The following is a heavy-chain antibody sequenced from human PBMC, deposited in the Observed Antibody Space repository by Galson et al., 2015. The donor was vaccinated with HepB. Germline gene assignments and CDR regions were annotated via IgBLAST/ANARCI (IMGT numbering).Heavy chain of an antibody. Sequence: SLRLSCAASGFSLDETIYNITWVRQTPGKGLEWVSSIDRTSAFIRYADSIKGRFTSSRDNAKNSVFLQMNSLRVEDTAVYYCARATYGGWNGFDYWGQGTLVTVSS. CDR2: IDRTSAFI. V-gene: IGHV3-21*01. CDR3: ARATYGGWNGFDY. D-gene: IGHD4/OR15-4a*01. J-gene: IGHJ4*02. CDR1: GFSLDETIYN.